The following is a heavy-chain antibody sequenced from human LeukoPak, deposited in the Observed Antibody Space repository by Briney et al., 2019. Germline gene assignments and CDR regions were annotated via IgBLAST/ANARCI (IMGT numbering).Heavy chain of an antibody. J-gene: IGHJ3*02. CDR3: ARDDYSNYVQAFDI. D-gene: IGHD4-11*01. Sequence: GGSLRLSCAASGFTFSSYAMHWVRQAPGKGLEWVAVISYDGSNKYYADSVKGRFTISRDNSKNTLYLQMNSLRAEDTAVYYCARDDYSNYVQAFDIWGQGTMATVSS. CDR1: GFTFSSYA. CDR2: ISYDGSNK. V-gene: IGHV3-30-3*01.